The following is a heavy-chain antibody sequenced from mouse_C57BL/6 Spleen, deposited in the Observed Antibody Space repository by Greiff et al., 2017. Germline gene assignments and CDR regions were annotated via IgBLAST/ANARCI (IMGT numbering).Heavy chain of an antibody. CDR2: LDPEDGDT. V-gene: IGHV14-1*01. CDR3: TTDYYGSSYYAMDY. J-gene: IGHJ4*01. D-gene: IGHD1-1*01. Sequence: EVKLVESGAELVRPGASVKLSCTASGFNIKDYYMHWVKQRPGQGLEWIGRLDPEDGDTEYAPKFQGKATMTADTSSNTAYLQLSSLTSEDTAVYYCTTDYYGSSYYAMDYWGQGTSVTVSS. CDR1: GFNIKDYY.